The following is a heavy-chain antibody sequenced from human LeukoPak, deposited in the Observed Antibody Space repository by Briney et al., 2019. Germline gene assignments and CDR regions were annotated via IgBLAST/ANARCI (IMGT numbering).Heavy chain of an antibody. CDR1: GFNFSDYY. Sequence: AGGSLRLSCAASGFNFSDYYMTWIRRAPGKGLEWVSYISSSSGFTKYADSVRGRFTTSRDNAKNSLYLQMNTLRVDDTAVYYCARGSPPGDWGQGTLVTVSS. D-gene: IGHD3-16*01. J-gene: IGHJ4*02. CDR3: ARGSPPGD. V-gene: IGHV3-11*05. CDR2: ISSSSGFT.